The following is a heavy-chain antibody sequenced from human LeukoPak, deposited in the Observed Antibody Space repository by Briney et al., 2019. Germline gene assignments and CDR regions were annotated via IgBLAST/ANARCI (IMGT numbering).Heavy chain of an antibody. CDR3: AREVPYNYFMDV. Sequence: SETLSLTCSVSGFSVTSGHYWGWIRQPPGKGLEWIGTIYHTGSTNYNPSLQSRVTMSVDTSKNQFSLRLRSVTAADTAMYFCAREVPYNYFMDVWGKRTTVTVSS. CDR2: IYHTGST. V-gene: IGHV4-38-2*02. CDR1: GFSVTSGHY. J-gene: IGHJ6*03.